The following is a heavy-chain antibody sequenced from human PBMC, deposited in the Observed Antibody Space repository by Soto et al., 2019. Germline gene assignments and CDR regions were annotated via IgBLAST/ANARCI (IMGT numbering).Heavy chain of an antibody. CDR1: GGSISSYY. D-gene: IGHD6-19*01. CDR3: ARDLMYSSGWYWFDP. V-gene: IGHV4-59*01. Sequence: KSSETLSLTCTVSGGSISSYYWSWIRQPPGKGLEWIGYIYYSGSTNYNPSLKSRVTISVDTSKNQFSLKLSSVTAADTAVYYCARDLMYSSGWYWFDPWGQGTLVTVSS. CDR2: IYYSGST. J-gene: IGHJ5*02.